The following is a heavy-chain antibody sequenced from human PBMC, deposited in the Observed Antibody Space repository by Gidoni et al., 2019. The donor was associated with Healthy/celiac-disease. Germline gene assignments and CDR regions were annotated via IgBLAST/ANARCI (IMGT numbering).Heavy chain of an antibody. J-gene: IGHJ4*02. Sequence: EVQLVQSGAEVKKPGESMRISCKGSGYSFTSYWISWVRQMPGKGLEWMGRIDPSDSYTNYSPSFQGHVTISADKSIRTAYLQWSSLKASDTAMYYCARCIGYGSGNWEDFDYWGQGTLVTVSS. CDR1: GYSFTSYW. CDR3: ARCIGYGSGNWEDFDY. V-gene: IGHV5-10-1*03. CDR2: IDPSDSYT. D-gene: IGHD3-10*01.